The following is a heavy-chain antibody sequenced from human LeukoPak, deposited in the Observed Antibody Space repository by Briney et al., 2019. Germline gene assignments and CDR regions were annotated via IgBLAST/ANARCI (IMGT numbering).Heavy chain of an antibody. CDR2: INTDGSST. V-gene: IGHV3-74*01. Sequence: PGGSLRLSCAASGFTFSSYWMHWVRQAPGKGLVWVSRINTDGSSTSYADSVKGRFTISRDNAKNTLYLQMNSLRAEDTAVYYCARSYLGATTVYYFDYWGQGTLVTVSS. CDR1: GFTFSSYW. J-gene: IGHJ4*02. D-gene: IGHD1-26*01. CDR3: ARSYLGATTVYYFDY.